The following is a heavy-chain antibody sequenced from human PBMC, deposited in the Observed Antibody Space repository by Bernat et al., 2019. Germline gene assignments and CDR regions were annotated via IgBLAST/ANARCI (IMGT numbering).Heavy chain of an antibody. CDR1: GFTFSNYW. CDR2: IVPDGSST. Sequence: EVQLVESGGGLVQPGGAQRLSCAASGFTFSNYWMHGVRQAPGKGLVWVLRIVPDGSSTSYADSVEGRFTISRDNAKNTLYLQLNSLRAEDTAVYYCARGDSTWFDPWGQGTLVTVSS. D-gene: IGHD2/OR15-2a*01. J-gene: IGHJ5*02. V-gene: IGHV3-74*01. CDR3: ARGDSTWFDP.